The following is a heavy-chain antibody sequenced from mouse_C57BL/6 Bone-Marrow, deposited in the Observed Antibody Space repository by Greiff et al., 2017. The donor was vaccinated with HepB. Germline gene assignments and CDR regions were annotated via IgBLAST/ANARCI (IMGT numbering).Heavy chain of an antibody. CDR1: GYTFTDYA. D-gene: IGHD2-3*01. J-gene: IGHJ3*01. V-gene: IGHV1-15*01. CDR3: TRSDDGYYRYWFAY. Sequence: VQLQQSGAELVRPGASVTLSCKASGYTFTDYALHWVKQTPVHGLEWIGAIDPETGGTAYNQKFKGKAILTADKSSSTAYMELRSLTSEDSAVYYCTRSDDGYYRYWFAYWGQGTLGTVSA. CDR2: IDPETGGT.